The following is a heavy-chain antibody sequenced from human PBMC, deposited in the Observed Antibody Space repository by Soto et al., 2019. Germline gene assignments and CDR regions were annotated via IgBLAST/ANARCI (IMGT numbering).Heavy chain of an antibody. CDR2: INHSGST. V-gene: IGHV4-34*01. Sequence: SETLSLTCAVYGGSFSGYYWSWIRQPPGKGLEWIGEINHSGSTNYNPSLKSRVTISVDTSKNQFSLKLSSVTAADTVVYYCARATYYDYIWGSYRLFDYWGQGTLVTVSS. D-gene: IGHD3-16*02. J-gene: IGHJ4*02. CDR1: GGSFSGYY. CDR3: ARATYYDYIWGSYRLFDY.